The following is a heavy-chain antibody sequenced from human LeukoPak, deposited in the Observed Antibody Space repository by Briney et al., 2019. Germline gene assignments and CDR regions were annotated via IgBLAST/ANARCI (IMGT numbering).Heavy chain of an antibody. D-gene: IGHD3-22*01. J-gene: IGHJ6*03. V-gene: IGHV4-59*11. CDR2: MYYSGST. CDR3: ARTNYYDSSGYRYYYYYYYMDV. CDR1: GGSISSHY. Sequence: SSETLSLTCTVSGGSISSHYWSWIRQTPGKGLEWIGYMYYSGSTNYNPSLKSRVTISVDTSKNQFSLKLSSVTAADTAVYYCARTNYYDSSGYRYYYYYYYMDVWGKGTTVTVSS.